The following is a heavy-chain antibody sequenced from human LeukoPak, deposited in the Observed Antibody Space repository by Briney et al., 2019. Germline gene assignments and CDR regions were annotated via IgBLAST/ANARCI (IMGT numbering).Heavy chain of an antibody. CDR1: GYTFTGYY. V-gene: IGHV1-2*02. Sequence: ASVKVSCKASGYTFTGYYIHWVRQAPGQGLEWMGWINPNSGGTNYAQKFQGRVTMTRDTSIGIAYMEVSSLRSDDTAVYYCARDRVHHYDSSGYYYEVPQYYSDYWGQGTLVTVSS. D-gene: IGHD3-22*01. J-gene: IGHJ4*02. CDR3: ARDRVHHYDSSGYYYEVPQYYSDY. CDR2: INPNSGGT.